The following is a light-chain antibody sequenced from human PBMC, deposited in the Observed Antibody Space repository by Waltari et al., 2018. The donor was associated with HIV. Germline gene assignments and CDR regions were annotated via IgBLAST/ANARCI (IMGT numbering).Light chain of an antibody. J-gene: IGKJ1*01. CDR3: MQALQTPRT. CDR2: FGS. V-gene: IGKV2-28*01. Sequence: DIVMTQSPLSLPVIPGEPASISCRSSQSLLHSTGKNYLDWYLQKPGQSPQLLIYFGSNRASGVPDRFSGSGSGTDFTLKISRVQAEDVGVYYCMQALQTPRTFGQGTKVEIK. CDR1: QSLLHSTGKNY.